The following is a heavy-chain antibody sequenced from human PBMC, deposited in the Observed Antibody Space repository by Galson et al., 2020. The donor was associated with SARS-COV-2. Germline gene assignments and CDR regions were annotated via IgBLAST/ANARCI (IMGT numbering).Heavy chain of an antibody. D-gene: IGHD4-17*01. CDR1: GDSINNHF. CDR2: IYTTGST. J-gene: IGHJ6*02. V-gene: IGHV4-4*07. Sequence: ASETLSLTCTVSGDSINNHFWTWIRQPAGKGLEWIGRIYTTGSTNYNPSLKTRVTMSVDMFKNQFSLKLISVTAADTAVYYCARESTVTSRGLDVWGQGTTVTVSS. CDR3: ARESTVTSRGLDV.